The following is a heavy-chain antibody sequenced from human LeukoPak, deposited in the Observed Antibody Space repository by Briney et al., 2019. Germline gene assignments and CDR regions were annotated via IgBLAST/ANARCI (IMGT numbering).Heavy chain of an antibody. J-gene: IGHJ5*02. CDR2: INTKTGNP. CDR1: GYTFTSFA. V-gene: IGHV7-4-1*02. Sequence: ASVKVSCKASGYTFTSFAVNWVRQAPGQGLEWMGWINTKTGNPTYAQGFTGRFVFSLDTSVSTAYLQISSLKAEDTAVYYCARDRDWFDPWGQGTLVTVSS. CDR3: ARDRDWFDP.